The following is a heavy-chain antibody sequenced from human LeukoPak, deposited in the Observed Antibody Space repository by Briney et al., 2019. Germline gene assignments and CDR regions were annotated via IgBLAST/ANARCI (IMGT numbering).Heavy chain of an antibody. V-gene: IGHV3-74*01. J-gene: IGHJ3*02. D-gene: IGHD1-20*01. Sequence: PGGSLRLSCAASGFTFSSYWMHWVRQAPGKGLVWVSRINIDGSSTSYAYSVKCRFTISRDNAKNTLYLQMNSLRAEATAVCYCARGSDNWNPRNAFDIWGQGTMVTVSS. CDR1: GFTFSSYW. CDR3: ARGSDNWNPRNAFDI. CDR2: INIDGSST.